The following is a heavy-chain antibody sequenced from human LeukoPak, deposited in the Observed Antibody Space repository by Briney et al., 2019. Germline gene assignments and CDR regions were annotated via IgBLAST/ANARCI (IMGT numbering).Heavy chain of an antibody. CDR2: ISWNSGSI. D-gene: IGHD6-19*01. Sequence: SGGSLRLSCAASGFTFDDYAMHWVRQAPGKGLEWVSGISWNSGSIGYADSVKGRFTISRDNSKNTLYLQMNSLRAEDTAVYYCAKDTPTGPKRYSSGWYARTSGAFDIWGQGTMVTVSS. CDR3: AKDTPTGPKRYSSGWYARTSGAFDI. CDR1: GFTFDDYA. V-gene: IGHV3-9*01. J-gene: IGHJ3*02.